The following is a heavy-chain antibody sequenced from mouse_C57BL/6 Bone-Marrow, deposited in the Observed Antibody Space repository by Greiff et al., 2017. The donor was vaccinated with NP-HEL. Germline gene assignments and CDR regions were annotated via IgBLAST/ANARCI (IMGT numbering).Heavy chain of an antibody. CDR2: ISSGSSTI. D-gene: IGHD2-3*01. V-gene: IGHV5-17*01. J-gene: IGHJ2*01. Sequence: EVKLMESGGGLVKPGGSLKLSCAASGFTFSDYGMHWVRQAPEKGLEWVAYISSGSSTIYYADTVKGRFTISRDNAKNTLFLQMTSLRSEDTAMYYCARGWLLRNFDYWGQGTTLTVSS. CDR1: GFTFSDYG. CDR3: ARGWLLRNFDY.